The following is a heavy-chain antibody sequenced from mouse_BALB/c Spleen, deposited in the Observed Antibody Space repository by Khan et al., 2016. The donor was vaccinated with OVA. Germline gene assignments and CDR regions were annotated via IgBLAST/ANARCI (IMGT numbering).Heavy chain of an antibody. CDR3: AKGVWSYYFALDY. V-gene: IGHV2-6-5*01. Sequence: VKLLESGPGLVAPSQNLSITCTVSGFSLTDYGVSWIRQPPGKGLEWLGVIWGGGTTYYNSALKSRLSISKDNSKSQVFLKMNRLQTDDTAMYYCAKGVWSYYFALDYWGQGTSVTVSS. CDR1: GFSLTDYG. CDR2: IWGGGTT. D-gene: IGHD2-10*02. J-gene: IGHJ4*01.